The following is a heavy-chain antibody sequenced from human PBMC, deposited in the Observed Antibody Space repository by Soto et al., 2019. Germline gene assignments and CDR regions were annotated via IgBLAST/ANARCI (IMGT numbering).Heavy chain of an antibody. J-gene: IGHJ6*02. CDR3: SRGDATKIVVTTYYAMDV. CDR1: GGTLSNYG. Sequence: QVQLVQSGAEVKKPGSSVRVSCKASGGTLSNYGISWVRQAPGQGLEWMGGIIPVFGTANYAQKFQGRVTITANESKSTVYMDVTSLRSEDTAVYYCSRGDATKIVVTTYYAMDVWGPGTTVSVSS. CDR2: IIPVFGTA. V-gene: IGHV1-69*12. D-gene: IGHD4-17*01.